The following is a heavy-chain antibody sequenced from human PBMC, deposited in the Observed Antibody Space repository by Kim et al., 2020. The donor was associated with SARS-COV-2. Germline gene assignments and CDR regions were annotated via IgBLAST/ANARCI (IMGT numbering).Heavy chain of an antibody. D-gene: IGHD2-15*01. CDR3: AKDYLVVTRYYYYYYGMDV. V-gene: IGHV3-43*02. Sequence: GGSLRLSCAASGFTFDDYAMHWVRQAPGKGLEWVSLISGDGGSTYYADSVKGRFTISRDNSKNSLYLQMNSLRTEDTALYYCAKDYLVVTRYYYYYYGMDVWGQGTTVTVSS. J-gene: IGHJ6*02. CDR2: ISGDGGST. CDR1: GFTFDDYA.